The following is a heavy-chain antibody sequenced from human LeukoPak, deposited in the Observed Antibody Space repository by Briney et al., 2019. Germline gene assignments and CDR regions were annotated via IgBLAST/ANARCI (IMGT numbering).Heavy chain of an antibody. CDR3: ARETNRDGV. D-gene: IGHD2-8*01. Sequence: GGSLRLSCAASGFTFSSYAMHWVRQAPGKGLEWVAVISYDGSNKYYADSVKGRFTISRDNSKNTLYLQMNSLRAEDTAVYYCARETNRDGVWGQGTLVTVSS. V-gene: IGHV3-30*14. CDR1: GFTFSSYA. J-gene: IGHJ4*02. CDR2: ISYDGSNK.